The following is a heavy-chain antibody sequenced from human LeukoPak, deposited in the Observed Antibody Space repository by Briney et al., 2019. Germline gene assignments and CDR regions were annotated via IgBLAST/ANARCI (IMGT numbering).Heavy chain of an antibody. CDR1: GFTLTTFA. CDR3: ARVQGGGYRTADY. Sequence: GGSLRLSCSSSGFTLTTFAMSWVRQAPGPGLEWVSGISGSGGATHYADSVKRRFTISRDNSNNKLFLQMNSLRGEDTAMYYCARVQGGGYRTADYWGQGTLVTVSS. D-gene: IGHD6-19*01. V-gene: IGHV3-23*01. J-gene: IGHJ4*02. CDR2: ISGSGGAT.